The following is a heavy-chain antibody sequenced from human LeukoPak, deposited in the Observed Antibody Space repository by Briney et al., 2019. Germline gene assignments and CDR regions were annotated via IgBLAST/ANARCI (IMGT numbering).Heavy chain of an antibody. CDR1: GGSISSSSYY. Sequence: SETVSLTCTVSGGSISSSSYYWGWIRQPPGKGLEWIGSIYYSGSTYYNPSLKSRVTISVDTSKNQFSLKLSSVTAADTAVYYCARVDYDYVWGSYMIDYWGQGTLVTVSS. CDR2: IYYSGST. V-gene: IGHV4-39*07. CDR3: ARVDYDYVWGSYMIDY. D-gene: IGHD3-16*01. J-gene: IGHJ4*02.